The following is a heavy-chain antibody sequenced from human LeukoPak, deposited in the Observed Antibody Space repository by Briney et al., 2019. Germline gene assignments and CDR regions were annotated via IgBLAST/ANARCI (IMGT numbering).Heavy chain of an antibody. CDR1: GFTFDDYA. J-gene: IGHJ6*02. V-gene: IGHV3-9*01. CDR2: ISWNSGSI. D-gene: IGHD3-22*01. Sequence: GRSLRLSCAASGFTFDDYAMHWVRQAPGKGLEWVSGISWNSGSIGYADSVKGRFTISRENAKNSLYLQMNSLRAEDTALYYCAKDIGPNYYDSSGALYCGMDVWGQGTTVTVSS. CDR3: AKDIGPNYYDSSGALYCGMDV.